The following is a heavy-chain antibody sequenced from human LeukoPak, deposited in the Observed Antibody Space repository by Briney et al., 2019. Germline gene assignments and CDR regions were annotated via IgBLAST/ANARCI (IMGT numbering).Heavy chain of an antibody. CDR1: GFTFSSCA. CDR2: ISGSSST. Sequence: PGGSLRLSCAASGFTFSSCAMNWVRQAPWQGLEWVSVISGSSSTYYADSVKGRFTISRDNSKNTLYLQMNSLRAEDTAVYYCARDRYGDYSFDYWGQGTLVTVSS. V-gene: IGHV3-23*01. CDR3: ARDRYGDYSFDY. J-gene: IGHJ4*02. D-gene: IGHD4-17*01.